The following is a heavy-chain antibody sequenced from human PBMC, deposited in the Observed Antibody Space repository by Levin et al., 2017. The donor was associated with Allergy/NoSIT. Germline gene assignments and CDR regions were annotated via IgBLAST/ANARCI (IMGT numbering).Heavy chain of an antibody. J-gene: IGHJ4*02. CDR3: AKSDSSGYPDY. V-gene: IGHV3-30*18. CDR2: ISYDGSNK. Sequence: LSLTCAASGFTFSSYGMHWVRQAPGKGLEWVAVISYDGSNKYYADSVKGRFTISRDNSKNTLYLQMNSLRAEDTAVYYCAKSDSSGYPDYWGQGTLVTVSS. D-gene: IGHD3-22*01. CDR1: GFTFSSYG.